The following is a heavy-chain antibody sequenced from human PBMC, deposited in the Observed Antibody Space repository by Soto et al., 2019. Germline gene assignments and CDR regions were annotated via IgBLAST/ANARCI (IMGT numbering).Heavy chain of an antibody. Sequence: SETLSLTCTVSGGSISSGGYYWSWIRQHPGKGLEWIGYIYYSGSAYYNPSLKSRVTISVDTSKNQFSLKLSSVTAADTAVYYCARDPRYCSSTSCPESYWGQGTLVTVSS. J-gene: IGHJ4*02. CDR2: IYYSGSA. CDR3: ARDPRYCSSTSCPESY. CDR1: GGSISSGGYY. D-gene: IGHD2-2*01. V-gene: IGHV4-31*03.